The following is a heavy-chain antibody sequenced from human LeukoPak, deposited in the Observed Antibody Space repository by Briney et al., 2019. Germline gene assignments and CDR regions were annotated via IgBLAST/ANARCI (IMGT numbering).Heavy chain of an antibody. CDR3: ARDDCSSISCYHNWFDP. CDR1: GFTFSSYW. V-gene: IGHV3-7*01. CDR2: IKQDGREK. D-gene: IGHD2-2*01. Sequence: PGGSLRLSCAASGFTFSSYWMSWVRQAPGKGLEWVANIKQDGREKYYVDSVKGRFTISRDNAKNSLYLQMNGLRAEDTAVYYCARDDCSSISCYHNWFDPWGQGTLVTVSS. J-gene: IGHJ5*02.